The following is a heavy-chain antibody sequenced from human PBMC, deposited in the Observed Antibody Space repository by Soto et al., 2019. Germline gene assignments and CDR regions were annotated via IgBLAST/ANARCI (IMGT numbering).Heavy chain of an antibody. D-gene: IGHD2-8*01. V-gene: IGHV1-18*01. Sequence: GASVKVSCKASGDTFSTYTISWVRQAPGQGLEWMGWISGYNGDTNYAQKFQGRVSMTIDTSTTTAYMELRSLTSDDTAVYYCAKNGQPPYYYYGLDVWGQGTKVTVSS. CDR3: AKNGQPPYYYYGLDV. J-gene: IGHJ6*02. CDR1: GDTFSTYT. CDR2: ISGYNGDT.